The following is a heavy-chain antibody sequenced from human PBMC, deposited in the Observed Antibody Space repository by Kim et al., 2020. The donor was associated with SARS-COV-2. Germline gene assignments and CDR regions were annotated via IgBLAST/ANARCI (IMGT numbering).Heavy chain of an antibody. D-gene: IGHD3-22*01. CDR3: ARGGGYYDSSGYYID. J-gene: IGHJ4*02. V-gene: IGHV3-48*03. Sequence: GGSLRLSCAASGFTFSSYEMNWVRQAPGKGLEWVSYISSSGSTIYYADSVKGRFTISRDNAKNSLYLQMNSLRAEDTAVYYCARGGGYYDSSGYYIDWGQGTLVTVSS. CDR2: ISSSGSTI. CDR1: GFTFSSYE.